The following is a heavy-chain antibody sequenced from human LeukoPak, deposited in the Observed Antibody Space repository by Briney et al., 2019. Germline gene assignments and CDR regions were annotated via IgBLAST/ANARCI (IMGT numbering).Heavy chain of an antibody. J-gene: IGHJ4*02. CDR1: GGSFSGYY. Sequence: SETLSLICAVYGGSFSGYYWSWTRQPPEKGLEWIGEINHSGSTNYNPSLKSRVTISVDTSKNQFSLKLSSVTAADTAVYYCARGYSSSWFRIDYWGQGTLVTVSS. D-gene: IGHD6-13*01. V-gene: IGHV4-34*01. CDR3: ARGYSSSWFRIDY. CDR2: INHSGST.